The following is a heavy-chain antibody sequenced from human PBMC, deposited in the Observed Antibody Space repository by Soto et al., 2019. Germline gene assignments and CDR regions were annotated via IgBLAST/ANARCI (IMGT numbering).Heavy chain of an antibody. Sequence: QLQLQESGPGLVKPSETLSLTCTVSGGSISSSSYYWGWIRQPPGKGLEWMGSIYYSGRTYYNPSLTSRVTISVDTSKNQFSLKLSSVTAADTAVYYCAGLVYDSSGYRPGWGQGTLVTVSS. CDR3: AGLVYDSSGYRPG. CDR1: GGSISSSSYY. D-gene: IGHD3-22*01. V-gene: IGHV4-39*01. CDR2: IYYSGRT. J-gene: IGHJ4*02.